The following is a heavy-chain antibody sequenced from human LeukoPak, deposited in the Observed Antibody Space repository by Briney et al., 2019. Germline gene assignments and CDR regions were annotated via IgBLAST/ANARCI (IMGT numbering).Heavy chain of an antibody. V-gene: IGHV3-49*03. D-gene: IGHD6-19*01. Sequence: GGSLRLSCTASGFTFGDYAMSWFRQAPGKGLEWVGFIRSKAYGGTTEYAASVKGRFTISRDDSKSIAYLQMNSLKTEDTAVYYCSRWPVGYYYYYMDVWGKGTTVTVSS. CDR1: GFTFGDYA. CDR2: IRSKAYGGTT. CDR3: SRWPVGYYYYYMDV. J-gene: IGHJ6*03.